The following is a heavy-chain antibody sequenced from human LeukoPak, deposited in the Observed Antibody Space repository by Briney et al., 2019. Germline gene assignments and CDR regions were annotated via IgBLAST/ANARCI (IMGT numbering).Heavy chain of an antibody. Sequence: SETLSLTCTVSGGSISSYYWSWIRQPPGKGLEWIGYISYNGSTNYNPSLKSRVTISVETSKNQFSLKLTSVTAADTAVYYCAKDYASLYYYDSSGRHFDIWGQRTMVTVSS. CDR3: AKDYASLYYYDSSGRHFDI. J-gene: IGHJ3*02. CDR2: ISYNGST. V-gene: IGHV4-59*01. CDR1: GGSISSYY. D-gene: IGHD3-22*01.